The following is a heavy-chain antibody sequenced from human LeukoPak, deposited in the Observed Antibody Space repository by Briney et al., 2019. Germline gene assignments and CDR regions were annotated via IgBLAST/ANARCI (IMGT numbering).Heavy chain of an antibody. CDR2: INPNSGDT. CDR1: GYTFTYYY. CDR3: AGEYCSGGSCRQGFDY. J-gene: IGHJ4*02. V-gene: IGHV1-2*02. D-gene: IGHD2-15*01. Sequence: GASVKVSFKASGYTFTYYYMHWVRQAPGQGLEWMGWINPNSGDTNHAQNFQGRVTLTRDTSISTAYMELSSLRSDDSAVYYCAGEYCSGGSCRQGFDYWGQGTLVTVSS.